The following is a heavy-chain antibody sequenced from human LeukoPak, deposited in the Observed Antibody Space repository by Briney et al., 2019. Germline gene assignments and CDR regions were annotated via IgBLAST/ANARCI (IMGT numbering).Heavy chain of an antibody. V-gene: IGHV3-23*01. CDR2: ISGSGGST. CDR3: AKEVGATEVFDY. D-gene: IGHD1-26*01. J-gene: IGHJ4*02. Sequence: GGSLRLSCAASGFTFTSYAMSWVRQAPGKGLEWVSSISGSGGSTYYADSVKGRFTISRDNSKNTLYLQMNSLRAEDTAVYYCAKEVGATEVFDYWGQGTLVTVSS. CDR1: GFTFTSYA.